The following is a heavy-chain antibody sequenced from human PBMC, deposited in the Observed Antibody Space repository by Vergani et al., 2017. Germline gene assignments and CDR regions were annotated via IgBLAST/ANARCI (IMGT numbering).Heavy chain of an antibody. CDR3: ATWPSIAVAGTLDY. Sequence: EVQLLESGGGLVQPGGSLRLSCAASGFTFSSYAMSWVRQAPGKGLEGVSAISGSGGSTYYADSVKGRFTISRDNSKNTLYLQMNSLRAEDTAVYYCATWPSIAVAGTLDYWGQGTLVTVSS. D-gene: IGHD6-19*01. V-gene: IGHV3-23*01. CDR1: GFTFSSYA. CDR2: ISGSGGST. J-gene: IGHJ4*02.